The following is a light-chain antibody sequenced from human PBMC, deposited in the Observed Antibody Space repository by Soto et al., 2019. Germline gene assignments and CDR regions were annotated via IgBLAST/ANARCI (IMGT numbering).Light chain of an antibody. CDR1: QSISSW. V-gene: IGKV1-5*03. CDR2: KAS. Sequence: DIPMTQSPSTLSASVGDRVTITCRASQSISSWLAWYQQKPGKAPTLLIYKASSLESGVPSRFSGSRSGTDFTLTISSLQPDDFVTYYCQQFNSYSRTFGQGTKVEIK. J-gene: IGKJ1*01. CDR3: QQFNSYSRT.